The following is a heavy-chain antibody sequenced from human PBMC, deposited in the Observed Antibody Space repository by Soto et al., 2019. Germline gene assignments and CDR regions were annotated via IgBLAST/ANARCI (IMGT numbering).Heavy chain of an antibody. J-gene: IGHJ4*02. CDR1: GFTFSSYG. CDR3: ARDPSYDSSGTFDY. D-gene: IGHD3-22*01. Sequence: GGSLRLSCAASGFTFSSYGKHWVRQALGKGLEWVAVIWYDGSNKYYADSVKGRFTISRDNSKNTLYLQMNSLRAEDTAVYYCARDPSYDSSGTFDYWGQGTLVTVSS. V-gene: IGHV3-33*01. CDR2: IWYDGSNK.